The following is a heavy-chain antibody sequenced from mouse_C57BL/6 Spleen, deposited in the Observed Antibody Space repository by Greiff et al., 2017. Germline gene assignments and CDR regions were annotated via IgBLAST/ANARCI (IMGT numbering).Heavy chain of an antibody. J-gene: IGHJ3*01. D-gene: IGHD2-3*01. CDR2: INPYNGDT. V-gene: IGHV1-20*01. Sequence: EVQLQQSGPELVKPGDSVKISCKASGYSFTGYFMNWVMQSHGKSLEWIGRINPYNGDTFYNQKFKGKATLTVNKSSSTAHMELRSLTSEDSAVYYCARWDDGYYSFAYWGQGTLVTVSA. CDR3: ARWDDGYYSFAY. CDR1: GYSFTGYF.